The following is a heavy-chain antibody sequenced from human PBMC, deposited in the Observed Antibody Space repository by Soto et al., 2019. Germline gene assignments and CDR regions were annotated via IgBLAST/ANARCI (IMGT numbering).Heavy chain of an antibody. CDR3: AGLYPYASSGYHLNY. CDR1: GGSISSSSSY. J-gene: IGHJ4*02. D-gene: IGHD3-22*01. V-gene: IGHV4-39*01. CDR2: IYYLGNT. Sequence: SVTWSVAGGSISSSSSYLGWIRKPPGKGLEWVGSIYYLGNTYYNPSLGSRITISVDTSKNRFSLKLRSVTAADTAVFYCAGLYPYASSGYHLNYWGQGALVTVSS.